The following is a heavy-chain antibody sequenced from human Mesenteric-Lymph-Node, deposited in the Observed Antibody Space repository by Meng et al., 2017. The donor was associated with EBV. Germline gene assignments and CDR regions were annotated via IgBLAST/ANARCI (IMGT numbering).Heavy chain of an antibody. V-gene: IGHV4-34*01. CDR2: INRIGGT. D-gene: IGHD3-22*01. CDR3: ARGYTYNYESGVPPFDL. J-gene: IGHJ5*02. CDR1: DGFFSNYY. Sequence: QVQFQQWGAGLLHPSETLSLTCAFYDGFFSNYYWSWIRQSPEKGLEWIGEINRIGGTDYNPSLKSRVTISVDTSKNQFSLRLSSVTAADTAVYYCARGYTYNYESGVPPFDLWGHGTLVTVSS.